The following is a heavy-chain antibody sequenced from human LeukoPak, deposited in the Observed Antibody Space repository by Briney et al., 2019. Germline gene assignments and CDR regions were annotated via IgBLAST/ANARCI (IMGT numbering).Heavy chain of an antibody. CDR3: ARGYCSGGSCYPRHNLQYYFDY. V-gene: IGHV4-34*01. D-gene: IGHD2-15*01. CDR2: INRGGST. Sequence: PSETLSLTCAVYGGSFSGYYWTWIRQPPGKGLEWIGEINRGGSTYYNPSLQSRVTISLDTSKNQFSLKLNSLTAADTAVYYCARGYCSGGSCYPRHNLQYYFDYWGQGTLVTVAS. J-gene: IGHJ4*02. CDR1: GGSFSGYY.